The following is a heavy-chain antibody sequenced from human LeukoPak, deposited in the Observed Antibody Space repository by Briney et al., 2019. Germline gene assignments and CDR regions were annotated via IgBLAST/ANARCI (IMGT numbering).Heavy chain of an antibody. CDR3: ARSSPLYYDFWSGYYTSYYGMDV. V-gene: IGHV4-34*01. D-gene: IGHD3-3*01. CDR2: INHSGST. Sequence: SETLSLTCAVYGGSFSGYYWSWIRQPPGKGLEWIGEINHSGSTNYNPSLKSRVTISVDTSKNQFSLKLSSVTAADTAVYYCARSSPLYYDFWSGYYTSYYGMDVWGQGTTVTVPS. CDR1: GGSFSGYY. J-gene: IGHJ6*02.